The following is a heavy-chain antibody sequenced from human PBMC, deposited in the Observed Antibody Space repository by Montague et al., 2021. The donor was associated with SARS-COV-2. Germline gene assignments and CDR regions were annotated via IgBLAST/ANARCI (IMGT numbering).Heavy chain of an antibody. CDR3: ARDGDEGYFFGY. V-gene: IGHV4-34*01. Sequence: ETLSLTCAVHGTSFSGYYWNWIRQPPGKGLEWIGYIHHSGSTYYTPSLQSRVAISVDTSKNEFSLKMTAVTAADTAVYYCARDGDEGYFFGYWGKGLLVTVSS. D-gene: IGHD3-3*01. CDR1: GTSFSGYY. CDR2: IHHSGST. J-gene: IGHJ4*02.